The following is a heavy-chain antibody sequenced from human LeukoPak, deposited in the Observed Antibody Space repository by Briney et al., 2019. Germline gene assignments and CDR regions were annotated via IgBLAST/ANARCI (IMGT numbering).Heavy chain of an antibody. J-gene: IGHJ4*02. CDR2: TYHRRST. CDR3: TRLRGDLLRSEFDY. V-gene: IGHV4-38-2*02. D-gene: IGHD1-26*01. CDR1: GYSISSGFY. Sequence: SETLSLTCTVSGYSISSGFYWGWIRQPPGAGLEWIGSTYHRRSTYYNPSLKSRVTISIDTSKNQFSLELSSVTAADTAVYYCTRLRGDLLRSEFDYWGQGTLVTVSS.